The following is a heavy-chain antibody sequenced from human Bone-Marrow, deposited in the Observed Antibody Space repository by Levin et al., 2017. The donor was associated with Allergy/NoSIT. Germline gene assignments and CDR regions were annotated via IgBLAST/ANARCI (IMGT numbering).Heavy chain of an antibody. CDR2: ISGSGGST. V-gene: IGHV3-23*01. D-gene: IGHD3-16*01. Sequence: GGSLRLSCAASGFTFSSYAMSWVRQAPGKGLEWVSAISGSGGSTYYADSVKGRFTISRDNSKNTLYLQMNSLRAEDTAVYYCAKDSMITFGGVTEGGYWGQGTLVTVSS. CDR1: GFTFSSYA. J-gene: IGHJ4*02. CDR3: AKDSMITFGGVTEGGY.